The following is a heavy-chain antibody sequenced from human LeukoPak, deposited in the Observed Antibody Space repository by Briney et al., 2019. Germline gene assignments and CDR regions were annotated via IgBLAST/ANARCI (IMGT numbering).Heavy chain of an antibody. D-gene: IGHD2/OR15-2a*01. CDR2: ISSSGSTI. Sequence: GGSLRLSCAASGFTFSDYYMSWIRQAPGKGLEWISYISSSGSTIYYADSVKGRFTISRDNAKNSLYLQMNSLRAEDTAVYYCVRVTNPPHEFVNYWGQGTLVTVSS. V-gene: IGHV3-11*01. CDR1: GFTFSDYY. CDR3: VRVTNPPHEFVNY. J-gene: IGHJ4*02.